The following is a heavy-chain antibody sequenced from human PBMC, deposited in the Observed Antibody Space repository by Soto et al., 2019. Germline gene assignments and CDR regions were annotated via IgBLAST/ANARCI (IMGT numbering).Heavy chain of an antibody. CDR3: ARVLQVVPAKNDFWSGLKVPFDY. Sequence: GASVKVSCKASGYTFTSYGISWVRQAPGQGLERMGWISAYNGNTNYAQKLQGRVTMTTDTSTSTAYMELRSLRSDDTAVYYCARVLQVVPAKNDFWSGLKVPFDYWGQGTLVTVSS. D-gene: IGHD3-3*01. CDR1: GYTFTSYG. J-gene: IGHJ4*02. V-gene: IGHV1-18*01. CDR2: ISAYNGNT.